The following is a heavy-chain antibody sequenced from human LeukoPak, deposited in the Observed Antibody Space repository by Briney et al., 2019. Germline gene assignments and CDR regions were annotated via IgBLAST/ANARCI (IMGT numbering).Heavy chain of an antibody. CDR2: VDPEDGET. V-gene: IGHV1-69-2*01. CDR3: ATAVIISLDY. Sequence: ASVKVSCKVSGYTFTDYYMHWVQQAPGKGLEWMGLVDPEDGETIYAEKFQGRVTITADTSTDTAYMELSSLRSEDTAVYYCATAVIISLDYWGQGTLVTVSS. CDR1: GYTFTDYY. J-gene: IGHJ4*02. D-gene: IGHD3-10*01.